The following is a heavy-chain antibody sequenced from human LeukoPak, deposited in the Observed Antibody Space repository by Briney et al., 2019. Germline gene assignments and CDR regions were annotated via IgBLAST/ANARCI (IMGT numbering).Heavy chain of an antibody. D-gene: IGHD2-15*01. V-gene: IGHV4-59*08. Sequence: SDTLSLTCTVSGGSISSSYWNWIRQPPGKGLEWIGYIYYSGSTNYNPSLKSRVTISLDTSKNQFSLKLSSVTAADTAVYYCARLPLLGGYYYGMDVWGQGATVTVSS. CDR2: IYYSGST. CDR1: GGSISSSY. CDR3: ARLPLLGGYYYGMDV. J-gene: IGHJ6*02.